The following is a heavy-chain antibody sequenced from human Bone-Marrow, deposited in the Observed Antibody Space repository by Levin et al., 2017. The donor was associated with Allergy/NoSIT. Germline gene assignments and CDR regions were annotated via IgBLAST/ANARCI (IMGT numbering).Heavy chain of an antibody. V-gene: IGHV3-7*01. CDR1: GFTFSSYW. CDR3: ARVWIQLWLGPYFDY. Sequence: GESLKISCAASGFTFSSYWMSWVRQAPGKGLEWVANIKQDGSEKYYVDSVKGRFTISRDNAKNSLYLQMNSLRAEDTAVYYCARVWIQLWLGPYFDYWGQGTLVTVSS. J-gene: IGHJ4*02. CDR2: IKQDGSEK. D-gene: IGHD5-18*01.